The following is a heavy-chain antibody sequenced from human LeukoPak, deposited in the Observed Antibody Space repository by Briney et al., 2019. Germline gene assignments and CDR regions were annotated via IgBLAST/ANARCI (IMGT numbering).Heavy chain of an antibody. D-gene: IGHD1-26*01. CDR3: ARGYVGATRAFDI. CDR1: GFTFSSYA. CDR2: ISHDGSNK. V-gene: IGHV3-30*04. J-gene: IGHJ3*02. Sequence: GGSLRLSCAASGFTFSSYAMHWVRQAPGKGLEWVAVISHDGSNKYYADSVKGRFTISRDNSKNTLYLQMNSLRAEDTAVYYCARGYVGATRAFDIWGQGTMVTVSS.